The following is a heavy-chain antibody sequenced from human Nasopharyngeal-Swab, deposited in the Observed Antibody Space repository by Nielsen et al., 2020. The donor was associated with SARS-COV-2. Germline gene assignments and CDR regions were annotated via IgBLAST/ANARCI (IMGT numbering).Heavy chain of an antibody. CDR1: GFTFSSYA. V-gene: IGHV3-23*01. J-gene: IGHJ4*02. Sequence: GESLKISCAASGFTFSSYAMNWVRQAPGKGLEWVSGITVIGRSPYYADSVKGRFTLSRDNSKNTLYLQMNSLRAEDTAVYYCARVAWDIVVVVAAGAPDYWGQGTLVTVSS. D-gene: IGHD2-15*01. CDR2: ITVIGRSP. CDR3: ARVAWDIVVVVAAGAPDY.